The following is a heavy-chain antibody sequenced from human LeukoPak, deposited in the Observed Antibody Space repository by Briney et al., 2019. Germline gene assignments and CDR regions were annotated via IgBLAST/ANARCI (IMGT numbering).Heavy chain of an antibody. Sequence: GGSLRLSCAASGFTFSSYGVHWVRQAPGKGLVWVSVIKSDGSAAYADSVKGRFTISRDNAKNTVYLQMNSLRDEDTAVYYCAKDYFGCLEYWGQGTLVTVSS. CDR1: GFTFSSYG. D-gene: IGHD2/OR15-2a*01. CDR2: IKSDGSA. V-gene: IGHV3-74*03. J-gene: IGHJ4*02. CDR3: AKDYFGCLEY.